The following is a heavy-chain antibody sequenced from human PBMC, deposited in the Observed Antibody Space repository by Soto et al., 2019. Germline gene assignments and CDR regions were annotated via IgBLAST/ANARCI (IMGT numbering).Heavy chain of an antibody. V-gene: IGHV1-18*01. CDR3: ARALYRSGTYYAFDN. CDR2: ISAYNGNR. CDR1: GCTPTNYD. J-gene: IGHJ4*02. Sequence: QVPLVQSGAEVKKLGASVTVSCKTYGCTPTNYDIGWVRQAPGQGLEWMGWISAYNGNRNSAQKLQGRLTMTTDTSMKTAYMELRSLRSDDTAVYYCARALYRSGTYYAFDNWGQGTLVTVSS. D-gene: IGHD1-26*01.